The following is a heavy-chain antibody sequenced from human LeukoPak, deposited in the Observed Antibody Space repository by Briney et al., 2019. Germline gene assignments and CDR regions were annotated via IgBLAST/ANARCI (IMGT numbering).Heavy chain of an antibody. Sequence: SETLSLTCTVSGGSINTYYWTWIRQPPGKGLEWIGYIYYNGIATYNPSLSSRVTMSVDTSKNQFSLKLTSVTAADTAVYYCARRVPGYGNDQWGQGTLVTVSS. D-gene: IGHD5-18*01. V-gene: IGHV4-59*08. CDR1: GGSINTYY. CDR2: IYYNGIA. J-gene: IGHJ5*02. CDR3: ARRVPGYGNDQ.